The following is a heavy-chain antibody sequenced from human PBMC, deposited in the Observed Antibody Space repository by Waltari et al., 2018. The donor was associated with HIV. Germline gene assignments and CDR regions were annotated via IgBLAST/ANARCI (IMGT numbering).Heavy chain of an antibody. V-gene: IGHV1-69*01. D-gene: IGHD5-18*01. J-gene: IGHJ3*02. Sequence: QVQPVQSGAEVKKPGSSVKVSCKASGGTFSNSAINWVRQAPGQGLEWMGGIIPILGSPNYAQKFQGRVTITADESTSTVYMKLSSLRSEDTAGYYCASASRDTAMGAFDIWGQGTMVTVSS. CDR3: ASASRDTAMGAFDI. CDR2: IIPILGSP. CDR1: GGTFSNSA.